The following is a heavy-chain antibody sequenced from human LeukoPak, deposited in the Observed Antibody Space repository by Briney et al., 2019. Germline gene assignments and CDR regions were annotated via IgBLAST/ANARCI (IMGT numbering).Heavy chain of an antibody. CDR2: INPNSGGT. V-gene: IGHV1-2*02. CDR1: GYTFTGYY. D-gene: IGHD6-6*01. CDR3: ARAYSSIAARPLDY. Sequence: ASVKVSCKASGYTFTGYYMHWVRQAPGQGLEWMGWINPNSGGTSYAQKFQGRVTMTRDTSISTAYMELSRLRSDDTAVYYCARAYSSIAARPLDYWGQGTLVTVSS. J-gene: IGHJ4*02.